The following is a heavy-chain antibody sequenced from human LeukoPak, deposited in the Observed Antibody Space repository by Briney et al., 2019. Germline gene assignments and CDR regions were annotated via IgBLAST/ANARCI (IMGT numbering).Heavy chain of an antibody. CDR1: GFTFSSHT. V-gene: IGHV3-23*01. CDR3: AKDPYGTRYFDY. D-gene: IGHD2-2*01. CDR2: LSGSGYNT. J-gene: IGHJ4*02. Sequence: GGSLRLSCAASGFTFSSHTLSWVRQAPGKGLEWVSSLSGSGYNTYYADSVKGRFTISRDNSKNTVYLQMNSLRAEDTAVYYCAKDPYGTRYFDYWGQGTLVTVSS.